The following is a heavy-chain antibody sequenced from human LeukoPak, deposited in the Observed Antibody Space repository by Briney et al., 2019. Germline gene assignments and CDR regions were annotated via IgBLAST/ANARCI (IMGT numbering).Heavy chain of an antibody. D-gene: IGHD2-2*01. J-gene: IGHJ6*02. V-gene: IGHV3-23*01. CDR2: ISGSGGST. CDR1: GFTFSSYA. CDR3: AKDYCSSTSCPNDYYYYGMDV. Sequence: QAGGSLRLSCAASGFTFSSYAMSWVRQAPGKGLEWVSAISGSGGSTYYADSVKGWFTISRDNSKNTLYLQMNSLRAEDTAVYYCAKDYCSSTSCPNDYYYYGMDVWGQGTTVTVSS.